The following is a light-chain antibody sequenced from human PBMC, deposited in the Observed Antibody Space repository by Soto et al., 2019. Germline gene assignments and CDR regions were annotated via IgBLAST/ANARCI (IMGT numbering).Light chain of an antibody. V-gene: IGKV3-15*01. CDR1: HRVSCY. CDR3: QPYNNWPLT. J-gene: IGKJ4*01. CDR2: GAS. Sequence: IVLTRSPAPLSVSPGARATLSCRASHRVSCYLAWYHPTPGQAPSLPLYGASTRATGIPARFRGSGSGTEFTLTISSLQSEDFAVYYCQPYNNWPLTFGGGTKVEIK.